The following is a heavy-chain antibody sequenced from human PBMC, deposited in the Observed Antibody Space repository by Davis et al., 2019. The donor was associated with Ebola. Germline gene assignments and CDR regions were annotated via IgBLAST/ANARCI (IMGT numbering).Heavy chain of an antibody. CDR2: IKTKTDEGIL. CDR3: ATDEGGSRY. Sequence: GGSLRLSCGASGFSFSNAWMNWVRLVPGKVLEWVGRIKTKTDEGILDYAEPVKGRFIMSRDDARNTMSLHMSNLKTEDTGVYYCATDEGGSRYWGQGSRVIVSS. D-gene: IGHD1-26*01. CDR1: GFSFSNAW. V-gene: IGHV3-15*07. J-gene: IGHJ4*02.